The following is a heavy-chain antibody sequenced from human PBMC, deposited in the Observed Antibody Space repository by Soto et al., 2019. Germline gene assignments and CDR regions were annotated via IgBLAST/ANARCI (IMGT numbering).Heavy chain of an antibody. CDR3: ARGVLGGYYGSGSDIYYYYGMDV. CDR2: IIPIFGTA. D-gene: IGHD3-10*01. Sequence: GASVKVSCKASGGTFSSYAISWVRQAPGQGLEWMGGIIPIFGTANYAQKFQGRVTITADESTSTAYMELSSLRSEDTAVYYCARGVLGGYYGSGSDIYYYYGMDVWGQGTTVTVSS. J-gene: IGHJ6*02. CDR1: GGTFSSYA. V-gene: IGHV1-69*13.